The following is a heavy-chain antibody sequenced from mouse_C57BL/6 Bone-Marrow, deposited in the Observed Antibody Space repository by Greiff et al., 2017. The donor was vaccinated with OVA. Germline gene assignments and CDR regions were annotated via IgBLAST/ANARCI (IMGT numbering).Heavy chain of an antibody. CDR3: ARKCYGSLYLFDY. CDR2: IYPGSGST. V-gene: IGHV1-55*01. J-gene: IGHJ2*01. Sequence: VQLQQPGAELVKPGASVKMSCKASGYTFTSYWITWVKPRPGQGLEWIGDIYPGSGSTNYNEKFKSKATLTVDTSSRTAYMQRSSLTSEDSAVYYCARKCYGSLYLFDYWGQGTTLTGSS. CDR1: GYTFTSYW. D-gene: IGHD1-1*01.